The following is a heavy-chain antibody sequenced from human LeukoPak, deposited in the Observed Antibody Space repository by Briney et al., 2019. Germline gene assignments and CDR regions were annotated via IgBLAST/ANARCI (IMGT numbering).Heavy chain of an antibody. Sequence: PGGSLRLSREVSGFTFSSYAMTWVRQVPGRGLEWLAYMTASSVTFYYADSVRGRFTISRDNARNSLFLQMNSLTVEDTAVYYCARSLSGYDPLSAFWGQGTLVTVSS. CDR3: ARSLSGYDPLSAF. V-gene: IGHV3-48*03. CDR2: MTASSVTF. J-gene: IGHJ4*02. D-gene: IGHD5-12*01. CDR1: GFTFSSYA.